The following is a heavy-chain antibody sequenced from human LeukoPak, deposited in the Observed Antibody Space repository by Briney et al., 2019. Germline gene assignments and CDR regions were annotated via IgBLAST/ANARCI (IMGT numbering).Heavy chain of an antibody. CDR1: GYSFTTHW. CDR3: ARSIDGDAFDI. V-gene: IGHV5-51*01. Sequence: GESLKISCKASGYSFTTHWIGWVRQMPGKGLEWMGIIHPGDSDTRYSPSFQGHVTISADKSISTAYLQWSSLKASDTAMYYCARSIDGDAFDIWGQGTMVTVSS. J-gene: IGHJ3*02. CDR2: IHPGDSDT. D-gene: IGHD5-24*01.